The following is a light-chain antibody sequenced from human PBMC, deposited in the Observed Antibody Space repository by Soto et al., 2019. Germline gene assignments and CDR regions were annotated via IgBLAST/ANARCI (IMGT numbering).Light chain of an antibody. CDR2: GNS. Sequence: QSVLTRPPSVSGAPGQRVTISCTGSSSNIGAGYDVHWYQQLPGTAPKLLIYGNSNRPSGVPDRFSGSKSGTSASLAITGLQAEDEADYYCQSYDSSLRGAYVFGTGTKVTVL. CDR3: QSYDSSLRGAYV. V-gene: IGLV1-40*01. J-gene: IGLJ1*01. CDR1: SSNIGAGYD.